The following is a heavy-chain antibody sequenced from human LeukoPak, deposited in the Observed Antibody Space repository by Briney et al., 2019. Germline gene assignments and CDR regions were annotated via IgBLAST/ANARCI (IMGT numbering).Heavy chain of an antibody. D-gene: IGHD3-22*01. V-gene: IGHV4-59*01. CDR3: ARGNNFDISGYYFYWYFDL. CDR1: AGSFSSYY. Sequence: SETLSLTCSVSAGSFSSYYWSWVRQPPGKGLEWIGYTYYSGTTNYNPSLKSRVTFSVDTSKSQFSLKLSSVTAADTAVYYCARGNNFDISGYYFYWYFDLWGRGTLVTVSS. CDR2: TYYSGTT. J-gene: IGHJ2*01.